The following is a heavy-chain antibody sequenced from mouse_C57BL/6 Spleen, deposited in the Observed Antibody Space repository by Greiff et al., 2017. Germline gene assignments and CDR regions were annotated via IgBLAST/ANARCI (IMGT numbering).Heavy chain of an antibody. D-gene: IGHD1-1*01. CDR2: IWSGGST. CDR3: ARNEVFGITTVVDWYFDV. CDR1: GFSLTSYG. J-gene: IGHJ1*03. Sequence: QVQLQQSGPGLVQPSQCLSITCTVSGFSLTSYGVHWVRQSPGKGLEWLGVIWSGGSTDYNAAFISRLSISKDHSKSQVFFKMNSLQADDTAIYYCARNEVFGITTVVDWYFDVWGTGTTVTVSS. V-gene: IGHV2-2*01.